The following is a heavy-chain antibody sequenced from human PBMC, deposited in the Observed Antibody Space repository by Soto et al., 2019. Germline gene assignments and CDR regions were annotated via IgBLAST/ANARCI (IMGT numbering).Heavy chain of an antibody. V-gene: IGHV3-21*01. D-gene: IGHD3-9*01. CDR3: ARDYDILTGYYLD. J-gene: IGHJ4*02. CDR1: GFPFSSYI. Sequence: GGSLRLSCAASGFPFSSYIMNWVRQAPGKGLEWVSSISSSSSYIYYADSVKGRFTISRDNAKNSLYLQMNSLRAEDTAVYYCARDYDILTGYYLDWGQGTLVTVSS. CDR2: ISSSSSYI.